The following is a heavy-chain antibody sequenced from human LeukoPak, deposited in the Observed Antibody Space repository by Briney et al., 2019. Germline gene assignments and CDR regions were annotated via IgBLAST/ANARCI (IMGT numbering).Heavy chain of an antibody. CDR2: ISSRSSSI. V-gene: IGHV3-48*02. CDR1: GLTSSSYS. CDR3: ARDGSY. Sequence: GGSLRLSCAASGLTSSSYSMNWVRQAPGKGLEWISYISSRSSSIYYADFVKGRFTVSRDNAKNSLYLQMNSLRDDDTAVYYCARDGSYWGQGTLVTVSS. J-gene: IGHJ4*02.